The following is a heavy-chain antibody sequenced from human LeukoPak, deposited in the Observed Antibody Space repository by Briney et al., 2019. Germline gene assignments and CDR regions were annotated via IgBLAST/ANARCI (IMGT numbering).Heavy chain of an antibody. CDR3: ARIHCSSTSCYTTYGMDV. D-gene: IGHD2-2*02. J-gene: IGHJ6*02. Sequence: ASVKVSCKASGYTFTSYGISWVRQAPGQGLEWVGWISAYNGNTNYAQKLQGRVTMTTDTSTSTAYMELRSRRSDDTAVYYCARIHCSSTSCYTTYGMDVWGQGTTVTVSS. CDR1: GYTFTSYG. CDR2: ISAYNGNT. V-gene: IGHV1-18*01.